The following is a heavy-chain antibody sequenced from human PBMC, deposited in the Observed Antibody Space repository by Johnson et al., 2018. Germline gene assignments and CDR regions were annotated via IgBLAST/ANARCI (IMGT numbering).Heavy chain of an antibody. J-gene: IGHJ3*02. CDR1: GFTFSPYA. V-gene: IGHV3-30*18. CDR2: IGYAGGNK. Sequence: VQLVESGGGVVQPGRSLRLSCAASGFTFSPYAMFWVRQAPGKGREWVAVIGYAGGNKSYADSVTGRFTISRDNSKKTPFLQMNRLRAEDTAVYYCANALGVDPYDGFDTWGQGTMVTVSS. D-gene: IGHD3-16*01. CDR3: ANALGVDPYDGFDT.